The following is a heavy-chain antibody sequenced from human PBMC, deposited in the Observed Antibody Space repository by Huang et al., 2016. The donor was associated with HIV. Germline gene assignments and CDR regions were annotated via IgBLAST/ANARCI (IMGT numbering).Heavy chain of an antibody. D-gene: IGHD1-1*01. CDR2: IIPIFGTP. V-gene: IGHV1-69*01. CDR1: GGTFSSYA. Sequence: QVQLVLSGAEVKKPGSSVRVSCEASGGTFSSYAINWVRQAPGQGLEWMGGIIPIFGTPNYAQKFQGRVTITADESTSTAYMELSSLRSDDTAVYYCARDRKYDNAWYWFDPWGQGTLVTVSS. J-gene: IGHJ5*02. CDR3: ARDRKYDNAWYWFDP.